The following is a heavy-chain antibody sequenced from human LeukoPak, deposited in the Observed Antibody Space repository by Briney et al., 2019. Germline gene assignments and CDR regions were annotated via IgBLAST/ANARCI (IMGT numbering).Heavy chain of an antibody. Sequence: PGGSLRLSCAASGFTFSSYWMSWVRQAPGKGLEWVANIKQDGSEKYYVDSVEGRFTISRDNAKNSLYLQMNSLRAEDTAVYYCARGVRLAKPHDAFDIWGQGTMVTVSS. CDR2: IKQDGSEK. CDR3: ARGVRLAKPHDAFDI. CDR1: GFTFSSYW. D-gene: IGHD6-25*01. J-gene: IGHJ3*02. V-gene: IGHV3-7*01.